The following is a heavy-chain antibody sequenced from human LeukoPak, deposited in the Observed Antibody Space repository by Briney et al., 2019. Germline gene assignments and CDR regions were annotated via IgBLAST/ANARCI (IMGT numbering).Heavy chain of an antibody. CDR3: AKEFWGAKNCSGGSCYGGVDY. V-gene: IGHV3-7*03. J-gene: IGHJ4*02. D-gene: IGHD2-15*01. CDR1: GFTFSHYW. Sequence: GGSLRLSCAASGFTFSHYWMTWVRQAPGKGLEWVANIKQDGSEEHYVDSVKGRFTISRDNAKNSLYLQMNSLRAEDTAVYYCAKEFWGAKNCSGGSCYGGVDYWGQGTLVTVSS. CDR2: IKQDGSEE.